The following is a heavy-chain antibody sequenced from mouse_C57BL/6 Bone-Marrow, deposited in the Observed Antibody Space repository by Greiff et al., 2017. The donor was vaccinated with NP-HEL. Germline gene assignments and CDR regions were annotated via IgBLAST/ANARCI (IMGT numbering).Heavy chain of an antibody. CDR3: ARGRPYGNYVWDY. V-gene: IGHV3-6*01. CDR1: GYSITSGYY. J-gene: IGHJ4*01. Sequence: QLKESGPGLVKPSQSLSLTCSVTGYSITSGYYWNWIRQFPGNKLEWMGYISYDGSNNYNPSLKNRISITRDTSKNQFFLKLNSVTTEDTATYYCARGRPYGNYVWDYWGQGTSVTVSS. D-gene: IGHD2-1*01. CDR2: ISYDGSN.